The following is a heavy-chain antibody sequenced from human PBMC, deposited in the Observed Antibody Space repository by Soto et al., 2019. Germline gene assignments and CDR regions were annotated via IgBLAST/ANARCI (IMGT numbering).Heavy chain of an antibody. V-gene: IGHV1-24*01. J-gene: IGHJ3*02. D-gene: IGHD6-13*01. CDR2: FDPEDGET. CDR1: GYTLTELS. Sequence: ASVKVSCKVSGYTLTELSMHWVRQAPGKGLEWMGGFDPEDGETIYAQKFQGRVTMTEDTSTDTAYMELSSLRSEDTAVYYCATDRSSSRRNAFDIWGQGTMVTVSS. CDR3: ATDRSSSRRNAFDI.